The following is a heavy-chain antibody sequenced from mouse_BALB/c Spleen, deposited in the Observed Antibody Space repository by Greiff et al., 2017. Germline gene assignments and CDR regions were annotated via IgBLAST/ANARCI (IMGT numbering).Heavy chain of an antibody. V-gene: IGHV14-3*02. Sequence: EVQLQQSGAELVKPGASVKLSCTASGFNIKDTYMHWVKQRPEQGLEWIGRIDPANGNTKYDPKFQGKATITADTSSNTAYLQLSSLTSEDTAVYYCARSDSSGYGFAYWGQGTLVTVSA. CDR3: ARSDSSGYGFAY. D-gene: IGHD3-2*01. CDR1: GFNIKDTY. J-gene: IGHJ3*01. CDR2: IDPANGNT.